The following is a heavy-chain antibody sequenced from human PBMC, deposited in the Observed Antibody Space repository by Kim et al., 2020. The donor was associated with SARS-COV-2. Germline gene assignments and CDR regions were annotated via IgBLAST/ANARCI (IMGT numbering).Heavy chain of an antibody. Sequence: GGSLRLSCAASGFSFSDYYMHWVRQAPGKGLEWVGRIRIKGNGYTTEYAASGKGRFTIARDDPKNSLSLQRNSLKTGDLDEYDSASHAIANWGSLFDYWG. CDR1: GFSFSDYY. CDR3: ASHAIANWGSLFDY. CDR2: IRIKGNGYTT. J-gene: IGHJ4*01. V-gene: IGHV3-72*01. D-gene: IGHD7-27*01.